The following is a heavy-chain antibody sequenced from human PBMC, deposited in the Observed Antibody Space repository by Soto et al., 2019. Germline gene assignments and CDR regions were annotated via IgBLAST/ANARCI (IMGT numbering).Heavy chain of an antibody. V-gene: IGHV4-4*07. CDR1: GGSISSYY. CDR3: ARDYYYDSSGYSYFDY. J-gene: IGHJ4*02. D-gene: IGHD3-22*01. CDR2: IYTSGST. Sequence: QVQLQESGPGLVKPSETLSLTCTVSGGSISSYYWSWIRQPAGKGLEWVGRIYTSGSTNYNPSLKSPVTMSVDTSKNQFSLKLSSVTAADTAVYYCARDYYYDSSGYSYFDYWGQGTLVTVSS.